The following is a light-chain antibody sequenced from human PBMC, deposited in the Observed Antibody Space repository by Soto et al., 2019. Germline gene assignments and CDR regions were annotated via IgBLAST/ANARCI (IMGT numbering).Light chain of an antibody. CDR1: QTVRNNY. CDR3: QQRTNWPGLS. V-gene: IGKV3-11*01. J-gene: IGKJ5*01. Sequence: EFVLTQSPGTLSLSPGERATLSCRASQTVRNNYLAWYQQKPGQAPRFLIYDASYRATGVPARFSGSGSGTNFTLTISSLEPDDFAVYYCQQRTNWPGLSFGQGTRLEIK. CDR2: DAS.